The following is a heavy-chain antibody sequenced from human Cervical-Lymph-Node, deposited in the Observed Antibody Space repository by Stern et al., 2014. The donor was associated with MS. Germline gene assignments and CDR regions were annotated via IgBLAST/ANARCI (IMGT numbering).Heavy chain of an antibody. CDR1: GFSLSTGAMR. CDR3: ARLNSGGYFDY. J-gene: IGHJ4*02. CDR2: IDWDDDK. Sequence: VTLRESGPALVKPTQTLTLTCTFSGFSLSTGAMRVSWIRQPPGKALEWLARIDWDDDKFYSTSLKTRLTISKDTSKNQVVLILTNMGPVDSATYYCARLNSGGYFDYWGQGTLVTVSS. D-gene: IGHD1-26*01. V-gene: IGHV2-70*04.